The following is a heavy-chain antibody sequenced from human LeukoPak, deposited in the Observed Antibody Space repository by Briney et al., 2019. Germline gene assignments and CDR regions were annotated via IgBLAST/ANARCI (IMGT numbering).Heavy chain of an antibody. V-gene: IGHV3-21*01. Sequence: GGSLRLSCAASGFTFSSYSMNWVRQAPGKGREWVSPISSSSSYIYYADSVKGRFTISRDNANNSLYLQMNSLRAEDTAVYYCARDGCSSTSCYWEDAFDIWGQGTMVTVSS. J-gene: IGHJ3*02. CDR3: ARDGCSSTSCYWEDAFDI. D-gene: IGHD2-2*01. CDR1: GFTFSSYS. CDR2: ISSSSSYI.